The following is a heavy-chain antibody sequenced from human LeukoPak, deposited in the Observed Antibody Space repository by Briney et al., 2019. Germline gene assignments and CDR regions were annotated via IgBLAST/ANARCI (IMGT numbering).Heavy chain of an antibody. CDR1: GFTFSGYG. V-gene: IGHV3-33*01. Sequence: GVSLRLSCAASGFTFSGYGMHWVRQAPGKGLEWVAVKWYGGCNRYHADSVTGRFTISRDNSKNTLYLQMKSLRAEDTALYYCARIGYCSSISCLGEADYWGQGTLVIVS. D-gene: IGHD2-2*01. CDR2: KWYGGCNR. J-gene: IGHJ4*02. CDR3: ARIGYCSSISCLGEADY.